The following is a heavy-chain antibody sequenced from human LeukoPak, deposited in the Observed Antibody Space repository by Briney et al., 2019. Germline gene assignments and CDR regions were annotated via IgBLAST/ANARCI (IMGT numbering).Heavy chain of an antibody. CDR3: ARPGLLFYYYYMDV. V-gene: IGHV3-11*04. J-gene: IGHJ6*03. CDR1: GFTFSDYY. D-gene: IGHD2/OR15-2a*01. CDR2: ISSSGSTI. Sequence: GRSLRLSCAASGFTFSDYYMSWVRQAPGKGLEWVSYISSSGSTIHYADSVRGRFTISRDNAKKSLYLQMNSLRAEDTAVYYCARPGLLFYYYYMDVWGKGTTVIVSS.